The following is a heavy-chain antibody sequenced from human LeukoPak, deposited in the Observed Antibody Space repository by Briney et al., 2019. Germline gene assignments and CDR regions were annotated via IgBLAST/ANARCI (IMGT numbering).Heavy chain of an antibody. CDR2: ISGSGGST. J-gene: IGHJ4*02. V-gene: IGHV3-23*01. CDR3: AKGSGSYYIPSFDY. D-gene: IGHD3-10*01. CDR1: GFTFSSYA. Sequence: GGSLRLSCAASGFTFSSYAMSWVRQAPGKGLEWVSAISGSGGSTYYADSVKGRFTISRDNSKNTLHLQMNSLRAEDTAVYYCAKGSGSYYIPSFDYWGQGTLVTVSS.